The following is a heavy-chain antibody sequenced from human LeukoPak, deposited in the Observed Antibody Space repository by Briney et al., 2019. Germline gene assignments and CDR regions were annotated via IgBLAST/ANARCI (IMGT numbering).Heavy chain of an antibody. Sequence: SETLSLTCAVYGGSFSGYYWSWIRQPPGKGLEWIGEINHSGSTNYNPSLKSRVTISVDTSKNQFSLKLSSVTAADTAVYYCGRGATKKFDYWGQGTLVTVSS. CDR1: GGSFSGYY. CDR2: INHSGST. J-gene: IGHJ4*02. CDR3: GRGATKKFDY. D-gene: IGHD1-26*01. V-gene: IGHV4-34*01.